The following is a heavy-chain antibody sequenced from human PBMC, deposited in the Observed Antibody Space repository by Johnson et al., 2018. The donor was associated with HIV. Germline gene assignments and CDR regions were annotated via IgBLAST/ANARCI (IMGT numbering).Heavy chain of an antibody. CDR2: ISYDGSNK. CDR1: GFTFFSYG. Sequence: QVQLVESGGGVVQPGRSLRLSCVASGFTFFSYGMHWVRQAPGKGLEWVAVISYDGSNKYYADSVKGRFTISRDNSKNTLYLQMNSLRAEDTAVYYCARGMTTVTNHDAFDIWGQGTMVTVSS. J-gene: IGHJ3*02. V-gene: IGHV3-30*03. D-gene: IGHD4-17*01. CDR3: ARGMTTVTNHDAFDI.